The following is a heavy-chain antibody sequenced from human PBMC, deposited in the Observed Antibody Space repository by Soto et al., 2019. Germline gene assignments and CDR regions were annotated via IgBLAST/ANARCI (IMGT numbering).Heavy chain of an antibody. V-gene: IGHV3-30-3*01. CDR2: ISYDGSNK. D-gene: IGHD3-9*01. Sequence: QVQLVESGGGVVQPGRSLRLSCAASGFTFSSYAMHWVRQAPGKGLEWVAVISYDGSNKYYADSVKGRFTISRDNSKNTLYLQMNSLRAEDTAVYYCARESNDILPGCFDYWGQGTLVTVSS. CDR1: GFTFSSYA. J-gene: IGHJ4*02. CDR3: ARESNDILPGCFDY.